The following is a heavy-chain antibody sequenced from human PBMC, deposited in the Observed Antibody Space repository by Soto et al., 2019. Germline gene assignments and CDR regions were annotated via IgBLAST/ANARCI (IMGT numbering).Heavy chain of an antibody. CDR3: ARRVRGYSSSAGYYYGMDV. V-gene: IGHV5-10-1*01. CDR1: GYSFTSYW. J-gene: IGHJ6*02. CDR2: IDPSDSYT. Sequence: PGASLKISCKGSGYSFTSYWISWVRQMPGKGLEWMGRIDPSDSYTNYSPSFQGHVTISADKSISTAYLQWSSLKASDTAMYYCARRVRGYSSSAGYYYGMDVWGQGTTVTVAS. D-gene: IGHD6-6*01.